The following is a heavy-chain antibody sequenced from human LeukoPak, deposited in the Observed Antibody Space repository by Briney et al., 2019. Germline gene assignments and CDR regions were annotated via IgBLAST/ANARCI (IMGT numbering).Heavy chain of an antibody. CDR2: IYHSGST. Sequence: SETLSLTCAVSGGSISSSNWWSWVRQPPGKGLEWIGEIYHSGSTNYNPSLKSRVTISVDTSKNQFSLKLSSVTAADTAVYYCARHLLCTSCYGYGGPGPFDYWGQGTLVTVSS. CDR1: GGSISSSNW. V-gene: IGHV4-4*02. D-gene: IGHD2-2*01. CDR3: ARHLLCTSCYGYGGPGPFDY. J-gene: IGHJ4*02.